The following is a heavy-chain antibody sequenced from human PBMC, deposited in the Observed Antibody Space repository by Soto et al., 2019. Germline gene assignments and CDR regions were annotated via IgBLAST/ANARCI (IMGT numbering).Heavy chain of an antibody. D-gene: IGHD2-8*01. CDR3: AKDTAPGFYDANGHLDY. J-gene: IGHJ4*02. Sequence: VQLVESGGGLVQPGGSRRLSCVVSGISFDDYAMHWVRQVPGKGLECVSGINWDSGDIGYADSVKGGFTISRDNAKNSLYLQMNSLKTEDTAIYYCAKDTAPGFYDANGHLDYWGQGTPVTVSS. CDR1: GISFDDYA. CDR2: INWDSGDI. V-gene: IGHV3-9*01.